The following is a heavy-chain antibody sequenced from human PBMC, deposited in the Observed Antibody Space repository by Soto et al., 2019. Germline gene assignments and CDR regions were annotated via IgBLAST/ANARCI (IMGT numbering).Heavy chain of an antibody. CDR1: GFTFSSYA. Sequence: GGSLRLSCAASGFTFSSYAMSWVRQAPGKGLEWVSAISGSGGSTYYADSVKGRFTVSRDNSKNTLYLQMNSLRAEDTAVYYCAKAGHPIFEYYFDYWGQGTLVTVSS. CDR2: ISGSGGST. D-gene: IGHD3-9*01. CDR3: AKAGHPIFEYYFDY. J-gene: IGHJ4*02. V-gene: IGHV3-23*01.